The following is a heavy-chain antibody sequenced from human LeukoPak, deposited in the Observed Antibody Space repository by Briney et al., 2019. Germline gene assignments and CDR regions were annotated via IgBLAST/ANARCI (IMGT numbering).Heavy chain of an antibody. D-gene: IGHD2-2*01. CDR3: AKDSYIVVVPGGRGFDY. V-gene: IGHV3-23*01. J-gene: IGHJ4*02. Sequence: GGALRLSCAAPGFTFSSYAMSWVPQAPGKGLEGVSPFSGSGGSTYYADSVKGRFTISRDNSKNTLYLQMNSLRAEDTAVYYCAKDSYIVVVPGGRGFDYWGQGTLVTVSS. CDR2: FSGSGGST. CDR1: GFTFSSYA.